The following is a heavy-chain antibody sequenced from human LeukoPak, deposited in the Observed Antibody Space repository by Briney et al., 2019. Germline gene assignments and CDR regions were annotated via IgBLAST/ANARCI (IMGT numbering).Heavy chain of an antibody. J-gene: IGHJ3*02. D-gene: IGHD5-18*01. Sequence: KPSETLSLTCTVSGGSISSSSYYWGWIRQPPGKGLEWLGSIYYSGSTYYNPSLKSRVTISVDTSKNQFSLKLSSVTAADTAVYYCARPSWGYSLAFDIWGQGTMVTVSS. CDR2: IYYSGST. V-gene: IGHV4-39*01. CDR3: ARPSWGYSLAFDI. CDR1: GGSISSSSYY.